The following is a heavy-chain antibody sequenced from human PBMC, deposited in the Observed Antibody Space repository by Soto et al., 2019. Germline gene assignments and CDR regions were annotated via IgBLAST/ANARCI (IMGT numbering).Heavy chain of an antibody. Sequence: PSETLSLTCTVSGGSISSGGYYWSWLRQPPGKGLEWIGYIYYSGSTYYNPSLKSRVTISVDTSKNQFSLKLTSVTAADTAVYYCASTRGGYYYDSSGYYGYWGQGTLVTVSS. CDR2: IYYSGST. D-gene: IGHD3-22*01. J-gene: IGHJ4*02. CDR3: ASTRGGYYYDSSGYYGY. V-gene: IGHV4-30-4*01. CDR1: GGSISSGGYY.